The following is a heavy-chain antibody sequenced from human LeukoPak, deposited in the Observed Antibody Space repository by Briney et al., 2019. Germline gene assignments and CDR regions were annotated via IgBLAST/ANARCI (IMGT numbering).Heavy chain of an antibody. CDR2: INHSGST. D-gene: IGHD6-13*01. CDR1: GGSFSGYY. V-gene: IGHV4-34*01. J-gene: IGHJ5*02. CDR3: ARCHSSSWYGWFDP. Sequence: SETLSLTCAVYGGSFSGYYWSWIRQPPGKGLEWIGEINHSGSTNYNPSLKSRVTISVDTSKNQFSLKLSSVAAADTAVYYCARCHSSSWYGWFDPWGQGTLVTVSS.